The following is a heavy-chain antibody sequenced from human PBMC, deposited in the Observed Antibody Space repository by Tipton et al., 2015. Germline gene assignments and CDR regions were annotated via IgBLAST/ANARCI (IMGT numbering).Heavy chain of an antibody. V-gene: IGHV4-38-2*01. CDR2: IYYSGST. D-gene: IGHD3-3*01. CDR3: ARFRFDYFDY. J-gene: IGHJ4*01. Sequence: PGLVKPSETLSLNCAVSGYSINSGYFWGWVRQPPGKGLEWIGYIYYSGSTKYSPSLKSRVTISVDSSKTQLSLKLRSVTAADTAVYYCARFRFDYFDYWGHGTLVTVSS. CDR1: GYSINSGYF.